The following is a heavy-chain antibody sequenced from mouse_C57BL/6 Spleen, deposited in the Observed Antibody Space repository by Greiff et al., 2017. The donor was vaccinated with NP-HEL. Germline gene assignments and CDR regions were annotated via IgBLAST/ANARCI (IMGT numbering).Heavy chain of an antibody. CDR3: ARGGLYYDYDGYAMDY. CDR2: IDPSDSYT. CDR1: GYTFTSYW. D-gene: IGHD2-4*01. J-gene: IGHJ4*01. V-gene: IGHV1-69*01. Sequence: QVQLQQSGAELVMPGASVKLSCKASGYTFTSYWMHWVKQRPGQGLEWIGEIDPSDSYTNYNQKFKGKSTLTVDKSSSTAYMQLSSLTSEDSAVYYCARGGLYYDYDGYAMDYWGQGTSVTVSS.